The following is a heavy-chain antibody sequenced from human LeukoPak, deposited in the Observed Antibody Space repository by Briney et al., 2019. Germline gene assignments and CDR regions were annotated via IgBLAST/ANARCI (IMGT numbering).Heavy chain of an antibody. J-gene: IGHJ4*02. V-gene: IGHV4-61*01. Sequence: SETLSLTCTASGGSVSSGSYYWSWIRQPPGKGLEWIGYIYYSGSTNYNPSLKSRVTISVDTSKNQFSLKLSSVTAADTAVYYCARALPPYDSSGYFDYWGQGTLVTVSS. CDR3: ARALPPYDSSGYFDY. CDR1: GGSVSSGSYY. CDR2: IYYSGST. D-gene: IGHD3-22*01.